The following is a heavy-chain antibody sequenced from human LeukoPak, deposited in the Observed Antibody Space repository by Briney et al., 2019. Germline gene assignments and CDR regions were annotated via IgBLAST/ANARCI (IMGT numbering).Heavy chain of an antibody. CDR3: ASERVVPAATWFDP. V-gene: IGHV4-4*07. D-gene: IGHD2-2*01. J-gene: IGHJ5*02. Sequence: PSETLSLTCTVSGGSISSYYWSWIRQPAGKGLEWIGRICTSGSTNYNPSLKSRVTMSVDTSKNQFSLKLSSVTAADTAVYYCASERVVPAATWFDPWGQGTLVTVSS. CDR1: GGSISSYY. CDR2: ICTSGST.